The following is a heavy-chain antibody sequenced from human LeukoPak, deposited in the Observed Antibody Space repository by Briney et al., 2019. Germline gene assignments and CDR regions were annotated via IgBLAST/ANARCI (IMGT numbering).Heavy chain of an antibody. V-gene: IGHV1-2*02. D-gene: IGHD3-22*01. J-gene: IGHJ4*02. CDR2: MNPNRGDT. CDR3: AKDLYYDNTGVDY. Sequence: ASVKVSCKASGYTFIGYYIHWVRRAPGRGLEWMGWMNPNRGDTTYAQKFQGRVTMTRDTSISTVYMELSRLNSDDTAVYHCAKDLYYDNTGVDYWGQGTLVTASS. CDR1: GYTFIGYY.